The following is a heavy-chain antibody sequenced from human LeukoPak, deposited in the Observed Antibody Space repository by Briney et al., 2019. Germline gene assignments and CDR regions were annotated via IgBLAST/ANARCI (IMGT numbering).Heavy chain of an antibody. CDR1: GYTLTGYY. CDR2: INPNSGGT. CDR3: ARGRPLYYYYMDV. V-gene: IGHV1-2*02. Sequence: ASVKVSCKASGYTLTGYYMHWVRQAPGQGLEWMGWINPNSGGTNYAQKFQGRVTMTRDTSISTAYMELSRLRSDDTAVYYCARGRPLYYYYMDVWGKGTTVTVSS. J-gene: IGHJ6*03.